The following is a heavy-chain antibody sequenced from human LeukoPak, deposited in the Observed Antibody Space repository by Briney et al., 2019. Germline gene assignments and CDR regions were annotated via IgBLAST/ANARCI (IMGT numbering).Heavy chain of an antibody. CDR1: GFTFSDYA. Sequence: GRSLRLSCAASGFTFSDYAMHWVRQAPGKGLEWVAVIWFDGSETYYADSVMGRFTISRDKSKNTLFLQMNSLRGDDTAVYYCASSFDRDSSGYDRPPGYWGQGTLVTVSS. CDR3: ASSFDRDSSGYDRPPGY. J-gene: IGHJ4*02. D-gene: IGHD3-22*01. CDR2: IWFDGSET. V-gene: IGHV3-33*01.